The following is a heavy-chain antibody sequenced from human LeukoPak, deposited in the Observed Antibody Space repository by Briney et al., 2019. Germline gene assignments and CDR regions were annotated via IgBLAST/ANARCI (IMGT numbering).Heavy chain of an antibody. D-gene: IGHD3-9*01. CDR2: AYYSGHT. CDR3: ARVLRYFDWQYYFDY. J-gene: IGHJ4*02. V-gene: IGHV4-59*12. CDR1: GGSISDNY. Sequence: PSETLSLTCTVSGGSISDNYWSWIRQPPGKGLEWIGYAYYSGHTNYNSSLKSRVTISVDTSKNQFSLKLSSVTAADTAVYYCARVLRYFDWQYYFDYWGQGTLVTVSS.